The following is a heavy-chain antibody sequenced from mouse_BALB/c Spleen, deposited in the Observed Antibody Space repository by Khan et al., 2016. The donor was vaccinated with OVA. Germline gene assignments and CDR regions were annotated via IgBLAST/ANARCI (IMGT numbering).Heavy chain of an antibody. D-gene: IGHD1-1*02. CDR2: INTYTGEP. CDR1: GYTFTNYG. J-gene: IGHJ1*01. Sequence: QIQLVQSGPELKKPGETVKISCKASGYTFTNYGMNWVKQAPGKGLKWMGWINTYTGEPTYADDFKGRFAFSLETSASTAYLKINNLKNEDTATYFCASGGYWYIDVWGAGTTVTVSS. CDR3: ASGGYWYIDV. V-gene: IGHV9-3-1*01.